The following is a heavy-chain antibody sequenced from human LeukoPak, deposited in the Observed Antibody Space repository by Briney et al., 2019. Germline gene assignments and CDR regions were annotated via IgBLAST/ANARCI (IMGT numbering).Heavy chain of an antibody. CDR1: GYTFTSYG. CDR3: ARPPGYCSGGSCYLWYFDY. D-gene: IGHD2-15*01. CDR2: ISAYNGNT. Sequence: GASVKVSCKASGYTFTSYGISWVRQAPGQGLEWMGWISAYNGNTNYAQKLQGRVTMTTDTSTSTAYMELRSLRSDDTAVYYCARPPGYCSGGSCYLWYFDYWGQGTLVTVSS. V-gene: IGHV1-18*01. J-gene: IGHJ4*02.